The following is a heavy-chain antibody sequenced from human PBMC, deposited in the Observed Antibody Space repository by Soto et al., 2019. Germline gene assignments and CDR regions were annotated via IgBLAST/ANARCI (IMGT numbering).Heavy chain of an antibody. CDR2: IYHSGST. V-gene: IGHV4-30-2*01. CDR1: GGSISSGGYS. D-gene: IGHD5-18*01. CDR3: ARIGYSYGYNFDY. J-gene: IGHJ4*02. Sequence: QLQLQESGSGLVKPSQTLSLTCAVSGGSISSGGYSWSWIRQPPGKGLEWIGYIYHSGSTYYNPSLKSRVTISVDRSKNQVSLKLSSVTAADTAVYYCARIGYSYGYNFDYWGQGTLVTVSS.